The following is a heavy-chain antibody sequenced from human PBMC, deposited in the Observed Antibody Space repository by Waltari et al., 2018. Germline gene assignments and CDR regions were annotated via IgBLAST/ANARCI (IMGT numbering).Heavy chain of an antibody. Sequence: QVQLVESGGGVVQPGGSLRLSCAASGFTFSRYGMPWVRQAPGKGLEWVAFIRYDGSNKYYADSVKGRFTISRDNSKNTLYLQMNSLRAEDTAVYYCAKDRWGISPRDFDYWGQGTLVTVSS. CDR1: GFTFSRYG. D-gene: IGHD3-16*01. CDR2: IRYDGSNK. J-gene: IGHJ4*02. V-gene: IGHV3-30*02. CDR3: AKDRWGISPRDFDY.